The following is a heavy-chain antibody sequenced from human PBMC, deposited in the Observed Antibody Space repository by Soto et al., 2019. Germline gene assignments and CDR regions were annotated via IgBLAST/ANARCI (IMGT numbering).Heavy chain of an antibody. CDR1: GYDFNTNW. CDR2: MYPGESDT. V-gene: IGHV5-51*01. CDR3: ARLPGDCNKTSCYYADH. D-gene: IGHD3-3*01. Sequence: GESLKISCRGPGYDFNTNWLGWVRQLPGRGLGWVGIMYPGESDTRYNHSLQGHVTLSVDVTVSTAFLQWRSLETSDTGMYFCARLPGDCNKTSCYYADHWGQGTQVTVSS. J-gene: IGHJ4*02.